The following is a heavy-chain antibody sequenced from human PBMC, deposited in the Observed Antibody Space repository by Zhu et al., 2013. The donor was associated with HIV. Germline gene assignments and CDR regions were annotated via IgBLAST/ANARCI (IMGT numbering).Heavy chain of an antibody. V-gene: IGHV1-69*12. CDR3: ARGDDYGDAFGMDV. CDR1: GGTFSSYA. CDR2: IIPIFGTA. D-gene: IGHD4-17*01. Sequence: QVQLVQSGAEVKKPGSSVKVSCKASGGTFSSYAISWVRQAPGQGLEWMGGIIPIFGTANYAQKFQGRVTITADESTSTAYMELSSLRSEDTAVYYCARGDDYGDAFGMDVWGQGTTVTVSS. J-gene: IGHJ6*02.